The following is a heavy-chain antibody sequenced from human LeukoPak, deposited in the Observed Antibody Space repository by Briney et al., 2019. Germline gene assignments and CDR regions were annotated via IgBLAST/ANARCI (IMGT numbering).Heavy chain of an antibody. CDR3: ARGRIWSGYLRGPNFDY. D-gene: IGHD3-3*01. CDR1: GGSFSGYY. V-gene: IGHV4-34*01. J-gene: IGHJ4*02. Sequence: PSETLSLTCAVYGGSFSGYYWSWIHQPPGKGLEWIGEINHSGSTNYNPSLKSRVTISVDTSKNQFSLKLSSVTAADTAAYYCARGRIWSGYLRGPNFDYWGQGTLVTVSS. CDR2: INHSGST.